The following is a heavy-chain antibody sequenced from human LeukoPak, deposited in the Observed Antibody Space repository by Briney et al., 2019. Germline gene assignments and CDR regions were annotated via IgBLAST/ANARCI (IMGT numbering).Heavy chain of an antibody. CDR2: ISAYNGNT. CDR1: GYTFTSYG. J-gene: IGHJ3*02. Sequence: ASVKVSCKASGYTFTSYGISWVRQAPGQGLEWMGWISAYNGNTNYAQKLQGRVTMTTDTSTSTAYMELRRLRSDDTAVYYCARDLSPGLRFLECLPPCQSDDAFDIWGQGTMVTVSS. V-gene: IGHV1-18*01. D-gene: IGHD3-3*01. CDR3: ARDLSPGLRFLECLPPCQSDDAFDI.